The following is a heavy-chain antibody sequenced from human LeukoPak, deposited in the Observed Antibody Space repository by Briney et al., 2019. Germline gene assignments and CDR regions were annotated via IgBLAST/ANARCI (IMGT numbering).Heavy chain of an antibody. Sequence: TSETLSLTCTVSGGSISSSSYYWGWIRQPPGKGLEWIGYIYYSGSTNYNPSLKSRVTISVDTSKNQFSLKLSSVTAADTAVYYCARSHYYVDAFDIWGQGTMVTVSS. J-gene: IGHJ3*02. CDR2: IYYSGST. D-gene: IGHD3-10*02. CDR3: ARSHYYVDAFDI. V-gene: IGHV4-61*05. CDR1: GGSISSSSYY.